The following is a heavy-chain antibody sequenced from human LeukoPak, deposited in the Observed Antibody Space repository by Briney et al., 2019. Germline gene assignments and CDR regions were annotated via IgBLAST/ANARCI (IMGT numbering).Heavy chain of an antibody. V-gene: IGHV3-49*04. D-gene: IGHD3-10*01. CDR2: IRSKAYGGTT. CDR3: TRAGLLWFGELPGSDY. J-gene: IGHJ4*02. Sequence: GGSLRLSCTASGFTFGDYAMSWVRQAPGKGLEWVGFIRSKAYGGTTEYAASVKGRFTISRDDSKSIAYLQMNSLKTEDTAVYYCTRAGLLWFGELPGSDYWGQGTLVTVSS. CDR1: GFTFGDYA.